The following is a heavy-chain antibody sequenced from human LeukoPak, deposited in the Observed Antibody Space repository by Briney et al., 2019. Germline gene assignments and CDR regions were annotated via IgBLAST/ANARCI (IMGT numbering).Heavy chain of an antibody. Sequence: PGGSLRLSCAASGFTFSSYAMSWVRQAPGKGLEWVSAISGSGGSTYYADSVKGRFTISRDNSKNTLYLQMNSLRAEDTAVYYCAKVLNYYESSGYYALEYYAPGFDYWGQGTLVTVSS. CDR3: AKVLNYYESSGYYALEYYAPGFDY. V-gene: IGHV3-23*01. J-gene: IGHJ4*02. CDR2: ISGSGGST. D-gene: IGHD3-22*01. CDR1: GFTFSSYA.